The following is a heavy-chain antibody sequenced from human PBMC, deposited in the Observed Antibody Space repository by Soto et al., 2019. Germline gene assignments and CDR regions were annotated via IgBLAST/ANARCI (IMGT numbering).Heavy chain of an antibody. J-gene: IGHJ4*02. CDR2: TNGNLGTG. Sequence: QVQLVQSGAEVKRPGSPVKVSCKASGGTFSSYPISWVRQAPGQGLEWMGGTNGNLGTGNYAQKFRGRLTITTDISTTTAYMELSSLTSEDTAVYYCARRDSHGYFRYFDNWGQGTLVTVSS. D-gene: IGHD4-17*01. V-gene: IGHV1-69*06. CDR1: GGTFSSYP. CDR3: ARRDSHGYFRYFDN.